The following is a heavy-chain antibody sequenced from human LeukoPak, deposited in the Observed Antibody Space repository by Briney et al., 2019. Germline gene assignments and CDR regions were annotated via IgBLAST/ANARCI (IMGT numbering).Heavy chain of an antibody. J-gene: IGHJ5*02. Sequence: PSETLSLTCTVSGGSISSYYWSWIRQPAGKGLEWIGRIYTSGSTYYNPSLKSRVTISVDTSKNQFSLKLSSVTAADTAVYYCARELGYYDSSGYRNWFDPWGQGTLVTVSS. D-gene: IGHD3-22*01. CDR2: IYTSGST. CDR3: ARELGYYDSSGYRNWFDP. CDR1: GGSISSYY. V-gene: IGHV4-4*07.